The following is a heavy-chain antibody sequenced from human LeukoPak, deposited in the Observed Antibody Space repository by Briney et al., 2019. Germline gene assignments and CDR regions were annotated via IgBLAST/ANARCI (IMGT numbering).Heavy chain of an antibody. CDR1: GYSFTSYW. V-gene: IGHV5-10-1*01. J-gene: IGHJ4*02. CDR2: IDPSDSYT. D-gene: IGHD5-12*01. Sequence: GGSLKISCKGSGYSFTSYWISWVRQMPGKGLEWMGRIDPSDSYTNYSPSFQGHVTISADKSISTAYLQWSSLKASDTAMYYCARRLEGLATFDYWGQGTLVTVSS. CDR3: ARRLEGLATFDY.